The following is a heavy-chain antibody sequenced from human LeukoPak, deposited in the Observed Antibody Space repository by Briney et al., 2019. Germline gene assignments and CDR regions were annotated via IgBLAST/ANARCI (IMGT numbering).Heavy chain of an antibody. V-gene: IGHV3-7*01. CDR1: GFTFSDYW. D-gene: IGHD3-3*01. Sequence: GGSLRLSGAASGFTFSDYWISCVRQAPGKGLEWVANINQHGSEKDSVDSVKGRFTISRDNAKNSLYLQMNSLRAEDTAVYYCARHGVYCFDYWGQGSLVTVSS. CDR3: ARHGVYCFDY. CDR2: INQHGSEK. J-gene: IGHJ4*02.